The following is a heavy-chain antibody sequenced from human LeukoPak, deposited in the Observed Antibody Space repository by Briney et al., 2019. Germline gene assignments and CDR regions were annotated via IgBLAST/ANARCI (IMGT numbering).Heavy chain of an antibody. Sequence: EASVKVSCKASGGTFSSYAISWVRQAPGQGLEWMGRIIPILGIANYAQKFQGRVTITADKSTSTAYMELSSLRSEDTAVYYCARDSLYNWYFDLWGQGTLVTVSS. CDR1: GGTFSSYA. CDR3: ARDSLYNWYFDL. CDR2: IIPILGIA. V-gene: IGHV1-69*04. J-gene: IGHJ2*01. D-gene: IGHD3-16*02.